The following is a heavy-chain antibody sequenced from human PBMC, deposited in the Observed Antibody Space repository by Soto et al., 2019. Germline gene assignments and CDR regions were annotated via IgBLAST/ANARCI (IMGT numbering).Heavy chain of an antibody. Sequence: VTSVKVSCKASGYTFTSYAMHWVRQAPGQRLEWMGWINAGNGNTKYSQKFQGRVTITRDTSASTAYMELSSLRSEDTAVYYCARDLLRTRYCSSTSCYTGFDPWGQGTLVTVSS. CDR1: GYTFTSYA. CDR2: INAGNGNT. V-gene: IGHV1-3*01. D-gene: IGHD2-2*02. CDR3: ARDLLRTRYCSSTSCYTGFDP. J-gene: IGHJ5*02.